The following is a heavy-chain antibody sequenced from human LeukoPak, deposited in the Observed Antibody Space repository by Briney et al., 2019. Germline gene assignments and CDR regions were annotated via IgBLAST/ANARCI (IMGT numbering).Heavy chain of an antibody. V-gene: IGHV1-3*03. J-gene: IGHJ3*02. CDR2: INAGNGNT. Sequence: ASVKVSCKASGYTFTSYAMHWVRQAPGQRLEWMGWINAGNGNTKYSQEFQGRVTITRDTSASTAYMELSSLRSEDMAVYYCARSYYDFWSGYPGAFDIWGQGTMVTVSS. CDR3: ARSYYDFWSGYPGAFDI. CDR1: GYTFTSYA. D-gene: IGHD3-3*01.